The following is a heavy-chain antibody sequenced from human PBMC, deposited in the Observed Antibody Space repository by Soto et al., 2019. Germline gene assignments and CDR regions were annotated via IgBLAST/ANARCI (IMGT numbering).Heavy chain of an antibody. J-gene: IGHJ6*02. CDR3: AKDRSTVVTPSYYGMDV. V-gene: IGHV3-30*18. Sequence: LSLSCAASGFTFSSYGMHWVRQAPGNGLEWVAVISYDGSNKYYADSVKGRFTISRDNSKNTLYLQMNSLRAEDTAVYYCAKDRSTVVTPSYYGMDVWGQGTTVTVSS. D-gene: IGHD2-21*02. CDR1: GFTFSSYG. CDR2: ISYDGSNK.